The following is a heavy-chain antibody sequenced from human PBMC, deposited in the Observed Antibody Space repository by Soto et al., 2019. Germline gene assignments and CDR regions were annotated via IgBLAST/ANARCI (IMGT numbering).Heavy chain of an antibody. V-gene: IGHV4-59*01. CDR1: GVSISSYY. D-gene: IGHD2-2*02. CDR3: ARVSRYCSSTSCYTWFDP. Sequence: SETLSLTCTVSGVSISSYYWSWIRQPPGKGLEWIGYIYYSGSTNYNPSLKSRVTISVDTSKNQFSLKLSSVTAADTAVYYCARVSRYCSSTSCYTWFDPWGQGTLVTVSS. J-gene: IGHJ5*02. CDR2: IYYSGST.